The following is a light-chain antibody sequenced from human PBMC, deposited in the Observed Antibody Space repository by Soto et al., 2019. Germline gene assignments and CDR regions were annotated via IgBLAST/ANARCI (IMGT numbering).Light chain of an antibody. V-gene: IGLV1-36*01. CDR3: AAWDDSLNGPV. Sequence: QSVLTQPPSVSEAPRQRVTISCSGSSSNIGNNAVNWYQQLPGKAPKLIIYYDDLLPSGVSDRFSGSKSGTSASLAISGLQYEDEADYYCAAWDDSLNGPVFGGGTQLTVL. J-gene: IGLJ2*01. CDR2: YDD. CDR1: SSNIGNNA.